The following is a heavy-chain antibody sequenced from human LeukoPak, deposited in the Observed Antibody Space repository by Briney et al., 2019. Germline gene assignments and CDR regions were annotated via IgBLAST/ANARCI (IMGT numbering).Heavy chain of an antibody. CDR1: GGPMSTCY. Sequence: AVTLSLTWTVSGGPMSTCYGTWMRQPRGKGRMWIGYIFYSGNNNYNPALKSRVTISLDTSKNQFSLKMNSVTAADTAVYYCARRVTGRGTYSFDYWGQGSLVTVSS. D-gene: IGHD3-16*01. CDR2: IFYSGNN. J-gene: IGHJ4*02. V-gene: IGHV4-59*08. CDR3: ARRVTGRGTYSFDY.